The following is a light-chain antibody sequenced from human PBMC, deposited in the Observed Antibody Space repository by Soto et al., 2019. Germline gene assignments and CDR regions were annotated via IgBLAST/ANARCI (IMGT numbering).Light chain of an antibody. CDR3: QQYNNWPPMYT. Sequence: EIVMTQSPATLSVSPGERATLSCRASQSVSSNLAWYQQKPGQAPRLLIYGASTRATGIPARFSGSGSGTEFTLTIRSLQSEDFAVYYCQQYNNWPPMYTFGQGTKREIK. V-gene: IGKV3-15*01. CDR1: QSVSSN. J-gene: IGKJ2*01. CDR2: GAS.